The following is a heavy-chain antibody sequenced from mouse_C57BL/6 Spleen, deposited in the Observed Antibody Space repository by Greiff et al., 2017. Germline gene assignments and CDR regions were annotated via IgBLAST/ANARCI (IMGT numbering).Heavy chain of an antibody. CDR1: GYTFTSYW. V-gene: IGHV1-64*01. D-gene: IGHD2-2*01. CDR3: ARSTVVTTRYYARDY. J-gene: IGHJ4*01. CDR2: IHPNSGST. Sequence: VKLQQPGAELVTPGASVKLSCKASGYTFTSYWMHWVKQRPGQGLEWIGMIHPNSGSTNYNEKFKSKATLTVDKSSSTAYMQLSSLTSEDSAVYYCARSTVVTTRYYARDYWAKGPADPVPA.